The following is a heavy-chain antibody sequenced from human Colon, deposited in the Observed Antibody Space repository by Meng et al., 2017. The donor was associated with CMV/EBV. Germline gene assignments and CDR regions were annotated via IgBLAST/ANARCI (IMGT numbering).Heavy chain of an antibody. CDR1: RFTFSDSA. CDR2: IRSKANNYAT. D-gene: IGHD6-19*01. Sequence: GESLKISCAASRFTFSDSAMYWVRQASGKGLEWVGRIRSKANNYATTYAASVEGRFTISRDDSKNMVYLEMSSLKIEDTALYYCCRPTAVASSATDYWGQGTLVTVSS. J-gene: IGHJ4*02. CDR3: CRPTAVASSATDY. V-gene: IGHV3-73*01.